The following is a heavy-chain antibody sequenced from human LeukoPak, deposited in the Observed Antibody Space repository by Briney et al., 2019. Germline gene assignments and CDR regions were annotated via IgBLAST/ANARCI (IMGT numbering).Heavy chain of an antibody. CDR3: ARHDSSAYRANWFDP. D-gene: IGHD3-22*01. J-gene: IGHJ5*02. CDR2: ISYSGNT. Sequence: PSETLSLTCIVSGGSISSSSCSWGWIRQPPGKGLEWIGSISYSGNTYYNPSLKSRVTISVDTSKNQFSVKLSSVTAADTAVFYCARHDSSAYRANWFDPWGQGILVTVSS. V-gene: IGHV4-39*07. CDR1: GGSISSSSCS.